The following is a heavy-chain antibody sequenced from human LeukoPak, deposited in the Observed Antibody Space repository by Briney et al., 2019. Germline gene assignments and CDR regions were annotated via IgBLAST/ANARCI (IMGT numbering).Heavy chain of an antibody. Sequence: GGSLRLSCAASGFTFSRYSMNGVRQAPGKGLDWVSSISRSGSYIYYADSLKGRFTISRDNAKNSLSLQMHSLRVEDTAVFYCARGRIAVAGTPFDYWGQGILVTVSS. CDR1: GFTFSRYS. CDR3: ARGRIAVAGTPFDY. D-gene: IGHD6-19*01. J-gene: IGHJ4*02. CDR2: ISRSGSYI. V-gene: IGHV3-21*01.